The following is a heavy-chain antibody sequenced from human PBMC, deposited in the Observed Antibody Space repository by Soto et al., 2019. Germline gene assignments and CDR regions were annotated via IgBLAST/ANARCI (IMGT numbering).Heavy chain of an antibody. V-gene: IGHV3-30-3*01. D-gene: IGHD1-26*01. CDR1: GFTFSSYA. Sequence: QSGGSLRLSCAASGFTFSSYAMHWVRQAPGKGLEWVAVISYDGSNKYYADSVKGRFTISRDNSKNTLYLQMNSLRAEDTAVYYCAREEVGFSSYYGMDVWGQGTTVTVSS. J-gene: IGHJ6*02. CDR3: AREEVGFSSYYGMDV. CDR2: ISYDGSNK.